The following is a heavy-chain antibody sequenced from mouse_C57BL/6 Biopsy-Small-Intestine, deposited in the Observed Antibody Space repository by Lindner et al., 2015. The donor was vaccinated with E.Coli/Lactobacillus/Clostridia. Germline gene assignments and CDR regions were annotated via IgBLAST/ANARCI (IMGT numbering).Heavy chain of an antibody. CDR2: IIPVFGTA. CDR1: GGTFSYYA. J-gene: IGHJ4*01. V-gene: IGHV1-75*01. D-gene: IGHD4-1*01. CDR3: SRAGKVSVALTGNPY. Sequence: SVKVSCKASGGTFSYYAVNWVRQAPGQGFEWMGGIIPVFGTANYPQRFQGRVTITADESTSTVYMELRSLTFEDTAIYYCSRAGKVSVALTGNPYWGQGTLISVSS.